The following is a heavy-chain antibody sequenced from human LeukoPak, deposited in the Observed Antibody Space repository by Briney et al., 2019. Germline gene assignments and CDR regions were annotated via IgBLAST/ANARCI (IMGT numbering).Heavy chain of an antibody. CDR2: ISNSGATI. D-gene: IGHD6-13*01. CDR3: ARATFSSSGHSY. Sequence: GGSLRLSCAASGFTFSYYEMNWVRQAPGKGLEWVSYISNSGATIYYADSVKGRFTISRDNAKSSLFLQMNSLRAEDTGVYYCARATFSSSGHSYWGQGTPVTDSS. CDR1: GFTFSYYE. J-gene: IGHJ4*02. V-gene: IGHV3-48*03.